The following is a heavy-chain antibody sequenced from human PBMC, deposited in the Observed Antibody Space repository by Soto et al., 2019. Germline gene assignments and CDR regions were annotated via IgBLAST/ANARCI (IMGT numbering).Heavy chain of an antibody. D-gene: IGHD3-3*01. Sequence: PGGSLRLSCAASGFTFSSSAVHWVRQAPGKGLEWVAVISYDGSNKYYADSVKGRFTISRDNSKNTLYLQMNSLRAEDTAVYYCARDKRDLRFLEWSYYFDYWGQGTLVTVS. CDR3: ARDKRDLRFLEWSYYFDY. CDR1: GFTFSSSA. J-gene: IGHJ4*02. V-gene: IGHV3-30-3*01. CDR2: ISYDGSNK.